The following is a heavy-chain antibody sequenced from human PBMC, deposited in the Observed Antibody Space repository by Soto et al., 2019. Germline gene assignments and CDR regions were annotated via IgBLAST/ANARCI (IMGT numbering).Heavy chain of an antibody. CDR3: ARGVTMVRGVIIDYFDY. V-gene: IGHV3-13*04. CDR1: GFTFSSYD. D-gene: IGHD3-10*01. J-gene: IGHJ4*02. Sequence: EVQLVESGGGSVQPGGSLRLSCAASGFTFSSYDMHWVRQATGKGLEWVSVIGTAGDTYYPGSVKGRFTISREDAKNSLYLQMNSLRAGDTAVYYCARGVTMVRGVIIDYFDYWGQGTLVTVSS. CDR2: IGTAGDT.